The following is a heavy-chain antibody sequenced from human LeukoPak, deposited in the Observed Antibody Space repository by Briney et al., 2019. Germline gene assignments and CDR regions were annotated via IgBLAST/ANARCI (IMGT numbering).Heavy chain of an antibody. J-gene: IGHJ6*02. V-gene: IGHV1-18*01. CDR3: ARAGYCSGGSCFHYYGMDV. Sequence: GASVKVSCKASGYTFTSYGISWVRQAPGQGLEWMGWISAYNGNTNYAQKLQGRVTMTTDTSTSTAYMELRSLRSNDTAVYYCARAGYCSGGSCFHYYGMDVWGQGTTVTVSS. D-gene: IGHD2-15*01. CDR2: ISAYNGNT. CDR1: GYTFTSYG.